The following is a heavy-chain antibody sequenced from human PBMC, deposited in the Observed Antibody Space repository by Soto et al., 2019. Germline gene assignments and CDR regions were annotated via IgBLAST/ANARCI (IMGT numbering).Heavy chain of an antibody. CDR3: ARDRGGYGPPDV. V-gene: IGHV3-11*06. CDR1: GFSFSDSY. J-gene: IGHJ6*02. D-gene: IGHD3-10*01. Sequence: QVQLVESGGGLVKPGGSLRLSCAASGFSFSDSYMSWVRQAPGKGLEWVAYISGSSGYTGYADSVKGRFTISRDNAKNARYLQRNSLRVEDTAVYYCARDRGGYGPPDVWGQGTTVTVSS. CDR2: ISGSSGYT.